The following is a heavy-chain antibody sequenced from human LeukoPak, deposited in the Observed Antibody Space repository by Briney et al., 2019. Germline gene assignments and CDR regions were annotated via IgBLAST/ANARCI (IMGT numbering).Heavy chain of an antibody. V-gene: IGHV4-30-2*01. CDR3: ARVGTYDAFDI. D-gene: IGHD7-27*01. Sequence: PSETLSLTCAVSGGSISSGGYSWSWIRQPPGKGLEWIGYIYHSGSTYYNPSLKSRVTISVDRSENQFSLKLSSVTAADTAVYYCARVGTYDAFDIWGQGTMVTVSS. J-gene: IGHJ3*02. CDR2: IYHSGST. CDR1: GGSISSGGYS.